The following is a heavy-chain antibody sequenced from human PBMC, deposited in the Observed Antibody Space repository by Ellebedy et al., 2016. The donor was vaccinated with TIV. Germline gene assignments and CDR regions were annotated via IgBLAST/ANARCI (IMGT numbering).Heavy chain of an antibody. V-gene: IGHV3-53*01. CDR3: ASKRFGYSSTWYRGWYFDL. Sequence: PGGSLRLSCAASGFTVSSNYMSWVRQAPGKGLEWDSVIYSGGDTYYADSVKGRFTISRDNSNITLYLQMNSLRAEDTAVYYCASKRFGYSSTWYRGWYFDLWGRGTLVTVSS. J-gene: IGHJ2*01. CDR2: IYSGGDT. D-gene: IGHD6-13*01. CDR1: GFTVSSNY.